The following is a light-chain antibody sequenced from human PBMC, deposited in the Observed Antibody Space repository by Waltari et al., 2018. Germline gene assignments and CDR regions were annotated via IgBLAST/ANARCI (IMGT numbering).Light chain of an antibody. CDR3: HSRDASGVGGS. CDR2: GKN. J-gene: IGLJ2*01. CDR1: SLRGYY. Sequence: SSELTLDPAVSVAMGQTVRITCQGNSLRGYYASWYQQRPGQAPILVIYGKNSRPSGVPDRFSGSSSDNTASLTITGAQAEDEATYYCHSRDASGVGGSFGGGTKLTVL. V-gene: IGLV3-19*01.